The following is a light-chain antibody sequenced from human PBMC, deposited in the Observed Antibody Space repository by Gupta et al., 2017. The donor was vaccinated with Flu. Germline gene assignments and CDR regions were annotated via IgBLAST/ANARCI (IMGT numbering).Light chain of an antibody. V-gene: IGLV2-14*01. CDR2: EVS. J-gene: IGLJ1*01. CDR3: SSYTSSYEGYV. CDR1: SIDVGGHKF. Sequence: QSALTQPASVSGSPGQSITISCTGTSIDVGGHKFVSWFQQHPGKVPKLMIYEVSNRPSGVSNRFSGSKSGNTASLTSSGLQAEDEADYYCSSYTSSYEGYVFGTGTRVTVL.